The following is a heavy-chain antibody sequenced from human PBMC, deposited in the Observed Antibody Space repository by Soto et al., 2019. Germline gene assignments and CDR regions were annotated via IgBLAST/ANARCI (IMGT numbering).Heavy chain of an antibody. V-gene: IGHV3-33*01. CDR3: ARDRANWFDP. CDR1: GFTFSSYG. CDR2: IWYDGSNQ. Sequence: VGSLRLSCAASGFTFSSYGMHWVRQAPGKGLEWVAVIWYDGSNQYYADSVKGRFTISRDSSKNTLYLQMNSLRVEDTAVYFCARDRANWFDPWGQGTLVTVSS. J-gene: IGHJ5*02.